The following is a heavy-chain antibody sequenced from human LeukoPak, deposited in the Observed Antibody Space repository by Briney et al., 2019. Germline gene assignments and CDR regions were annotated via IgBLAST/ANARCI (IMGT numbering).Heavy chain of an antibody. CDR1: GFTFSNYA. J-gene: IGHJ4*02. V-gene: IGHV3-30*04. CDR2: ISYDGSNK. D-gene: IGHD3-10*01. Sequence: GGSLRLSCAASGFTFSNYAMHWVRQAPGKGLEWVAVISYDGSNKYYTDSMKGRFTISRDNSKNTLYLQMNSLRTEDTAIYYCAQEDYDGSGSYLGGWGQGTLVTVSS. CDR3: AQEDYDGSGSYLGG.